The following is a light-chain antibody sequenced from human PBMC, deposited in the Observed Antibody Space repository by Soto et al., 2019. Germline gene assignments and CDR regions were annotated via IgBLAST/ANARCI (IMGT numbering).Light chain of an antibody. Sequence: EIVLTQSPGTLSLSPGERATLSCRASQSVSSSFLAWYQQKPGQAPRLLIYGASSRATGIPDRFSGSGSGTDFTLTISRLEPKDFAVYYCQQYDSSPVTFGQGTKVDIK. CDR2: GAS. V-gene: IGKV3-20*01. CDR3: QQYDSSPVT. J-gene: IGKJ1*01. CDR1: QSVSSSF.